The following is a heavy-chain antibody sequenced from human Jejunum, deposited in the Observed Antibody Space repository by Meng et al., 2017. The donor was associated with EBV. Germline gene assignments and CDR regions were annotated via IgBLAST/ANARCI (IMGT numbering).Heavy chain of an antibody. V-gene: IGHV1-8*02. J-gene: IGHJ4*02. Sequence: QGHGVQSGAEGKKPGGSVKVSCKASGYTFTSYDINWVRQATGQGPEWMGWMSPNSGNTGYAQKFQGRVTMTRDTSISTAYMELSSLRSEDTAVYYCARGVAAGFDYWGQGTLVTVSS. D-gene: IGHD6-13*01. CDR2: MSPNSGNT. CDR1: GYTFTSYD. CDR3: ARGVAAGFDY.